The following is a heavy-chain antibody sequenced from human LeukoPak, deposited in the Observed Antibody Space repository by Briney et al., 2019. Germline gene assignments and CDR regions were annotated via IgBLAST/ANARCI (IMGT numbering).Heavy chain of an antibody. J-gene: IGHJ4*02. Sequence: GASVTVSCKASVYTFTSYGISWVRQAPGQGLEWMGWISAHNGDTNYAQKFQGRVTMTTDTSTSTAYMELRSLRTDDTAVYYCARDRTFVVVPAASFDYWGQGTLVTVSS. CDR1: VYTFTSYG. CDR3: ARDRTFVVVPAASFDY. CDR2: ISAHNGDT. D-gene: IGHD2-2*01. V-gene: IGHV1-18*01.